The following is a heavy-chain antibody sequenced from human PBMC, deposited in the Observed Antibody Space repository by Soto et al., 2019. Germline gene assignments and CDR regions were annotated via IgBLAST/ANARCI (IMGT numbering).Heavy chain of an antibody. CDR3: ATGPAGYXFTTSCYSYFXH. V-gene: IGHV1-69*04. CDR2: IIPVLGIA. CDR1: GGTFTSYC. J-gene: IGHJ1*01. Sequence: SAKXSCKPSGGTFTSYCISWVRQAPGQKKNWMGRIIPVLGIANSAQKFQGRVTITADKSTSTAYMELTSLRSEDTAVYYCATGPAGYXFTTSCYSYFXHWAQGTLVXVSS. D-gene: IGHD2-2*01.